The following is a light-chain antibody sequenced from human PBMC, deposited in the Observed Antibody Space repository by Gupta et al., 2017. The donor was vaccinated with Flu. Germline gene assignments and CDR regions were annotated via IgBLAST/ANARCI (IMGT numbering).Light chain of an antibody. CDR2: EVS. Sequence: SITISCTRTSSDVGGYNYVSWYQQHPGKAPKLMIYEVSNRPSGVSNRFSGSKSGNTASLTISGLQAEDEADYYCSSYTSSSTWVFGGGTKLTVL. J-gene: IGLJ3*02. CDR3: SSYTSSSTWV. V-gene: IGLV2-14*01. CDR1: SSDVGGYNY.